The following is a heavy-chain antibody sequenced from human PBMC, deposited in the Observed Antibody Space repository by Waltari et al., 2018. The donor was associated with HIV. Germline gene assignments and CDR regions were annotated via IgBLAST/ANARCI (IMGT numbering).Heavy chain of an antibody. Sequence: EVQLVGSGVGLVRPGRSRSLTCRASGLIFANHAMAWVRSTPRKGREEVGLVTRRVSGGTTEYAASVTGRFAISRDDYRQIVYLQKNSLKPDDTAIYYCSRGRHHLNTSGVYHFDSWGQGILVTVSS. V-gene: IGHV3-49*04. CDR1: GLIFANHA. D-gene: IGHD5-12*01. CDR3: SRGRHHLNTSGVYHFDS. J-gene: IGHJ4*02. CDR2: VTRRVSGGTT.